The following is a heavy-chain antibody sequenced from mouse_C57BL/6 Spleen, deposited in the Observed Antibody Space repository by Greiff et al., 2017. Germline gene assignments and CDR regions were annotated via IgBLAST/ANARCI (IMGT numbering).Heavy chain of an antibody. J-gene: IGHJ2*01. CDR1: GYTFTSYD. CDR3: ANLITTVVAHDY. Sequence: QVQLQQSGPELVKPGASVKLSCKASGYTFTSYDINWVKQRPGQGLEWIGRIYPRDGSTKYNEKFKGKATLTVDTSSSTAYMELHSLTSEDSAVYFCANLITTVVAHDYWGQGTTLTVSS. D-gene: IGHD1-1*01. CDR2: IYPRDGST. V-gene: IGHV1-85*01.